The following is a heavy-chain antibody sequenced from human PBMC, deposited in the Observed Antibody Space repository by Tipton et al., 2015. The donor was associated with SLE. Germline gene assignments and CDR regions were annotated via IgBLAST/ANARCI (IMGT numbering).Heavy chain of an antibody. CDR3: AAEPTHSSGWSWGHY. J-gene: IGHJ4*02. V-gene: IGHV1-69*01. D-gene: IGHD6-19*01. CDR2: IIPIFGTA. CDR1: GGTFSSYA. Sequence: QLVQSGAEVKKPGSSVKVSCKASGGTFSSYAISWVRQAPGQGLEWMGGIIPIFGTANYAQKFQGRVTITADESTSTAYMELSSLISEDTAVYSCAAEPTHSSGWSWGHYWGQGTLLPVSS.